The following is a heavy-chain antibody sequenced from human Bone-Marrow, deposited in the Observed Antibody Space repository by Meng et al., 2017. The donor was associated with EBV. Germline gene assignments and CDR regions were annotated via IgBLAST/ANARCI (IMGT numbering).Heavy chain of an antibody. D-gene: IGHD5-18*01. J-gene: IGHJ4*02. CDR1: GASFSGYY. V-gene: IGHV4-34*02. CDR3: ARARVDTAMDYYFDY. Sequence: QVQLQQWGARLLTPSVTLPPTCAGYGASFSGYYWSWIRQPPGKGLEWIGEINHLGSTSYNPSLTSRVTISLDTSKTQFSLNLNSVTAADTAVYYCARARVDTAMDYYFDYWGQGTMVTVSS. CDR2: INHLGST.